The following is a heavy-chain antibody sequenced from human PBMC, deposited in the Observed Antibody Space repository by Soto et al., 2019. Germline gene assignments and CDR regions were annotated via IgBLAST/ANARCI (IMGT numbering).Heavy chain of an antibody. Sequence: QVQLVQSGAEVKKPGASVKLPCKASGYTFTSHYMHWVRQAPGPGLAWMGIINPSGGSTSYAQKFQGRVTMTRDTSTSTVYMELSSLRSEDTAVYFCARGSGTYYGLGGNCGQGTLVTVSS. D-gene: IGHD1-26*01. CDR2: INPSGGST. J-gene: IGHJ4*02. CDR1: GYTFTSHY. V-gene: IGHV1-46*01. CDR3: ARGSGTYYGLGGN.